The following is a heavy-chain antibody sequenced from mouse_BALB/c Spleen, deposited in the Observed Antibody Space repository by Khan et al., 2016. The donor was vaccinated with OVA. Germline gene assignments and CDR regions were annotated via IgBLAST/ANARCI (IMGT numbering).Heavy chain of an antibody. Sequence: QIQLVQSGPELKKPGETVKISCKASGYTFTNFGMNWVKQAPGKGLEWMGWINTYTGEPTYADDFKGRFAFSLDTSASTAYLQINNLKNEEAATYVCASPPSFSASMAYWGQGTSVTVSS. D-gene: IGHD3-1*01. CDR2: INTYTGEP. CDR1: GYTFTNFG. CDR3: ASPPSFSASMAY. V-gene: IGHV9-3-1*01. J-gene: IGHJ4*01.